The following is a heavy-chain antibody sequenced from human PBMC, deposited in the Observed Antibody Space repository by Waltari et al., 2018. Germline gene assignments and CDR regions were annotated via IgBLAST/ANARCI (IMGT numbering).Heavy chain of an antibody. CDR3: ARAPPMNVLRFLDGFDP. Sequence: QVQLQESGPGLVKPSETLSLTCTVSGCSISRSYWSWIRQPPGKGLEWIGYIYYSGSTNYNPSLKSRVTISVDTSKNQFSLKLSSVTAADTAVYYRARAPPMNVLRFLDGFDPWGQGTLVTVSS. J-gene: IGHJ5*02. CDR1: GCSISRSY. D-gene: IGHD3-3*01. V-gene: IGHV4-59*01. CDR2: IYYSGST.